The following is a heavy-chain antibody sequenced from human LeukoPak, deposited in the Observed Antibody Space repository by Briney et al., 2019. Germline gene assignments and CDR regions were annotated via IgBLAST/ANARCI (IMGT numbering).Heavy chain of an antibody. D-gene: IGHD6-19*01. Sequence: PSETLSLTCAVYGGSFSGYYWSWIRQPPGKGLEWIGEINHSGSTNYNPSLKSRVTISVDTSKNQFSLKLSSVTAADTAVYYCARRRIAVAGPSHWGQGTLVTVSS. CDR1: GGSFSGYY. V-gene: IGHV4-34*01. J-gene: IGHJ4*02. CDR3: ARRRIAVAGPSH. CDR2: INHSGST.